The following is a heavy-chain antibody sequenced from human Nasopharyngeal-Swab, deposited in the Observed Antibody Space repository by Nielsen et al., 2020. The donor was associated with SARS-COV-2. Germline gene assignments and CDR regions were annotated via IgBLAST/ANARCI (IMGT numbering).Heavy chain of an antibody. CDR3: ARGPTQQLVRDY. CDR2: IYHSGST. V-gene: IGHV4-34*01. Sequence: PGKGLEWIGEIYHSGSTNYNPSLKSRVTISVDTSKNQFSLKLSSVTAADTAVYYCARGPTQQLVRDYWGQGTLVTVSS. J-gene: IGHJ4*02. D-gene: IGHD6-13*01.